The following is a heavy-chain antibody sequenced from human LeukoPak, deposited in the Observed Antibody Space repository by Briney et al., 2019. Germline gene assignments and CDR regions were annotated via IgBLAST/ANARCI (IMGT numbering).Heavy chain of an antibody. D-gene: IGHD3-10*01. J-gene: IGHJ4*02. CDR3: ARAPPYYYGSGNLDY. Sequence: PGGSPRLSCAASGFTFSSYGMHWVRQAPGKGLEWVAVIWYDGSNKYYADSVKGRFTISRDNSKNTLYLQMNSLRAEDTAVYYCARAPPYYYGSGNLDYWGQGTLVTVSS. CDR2: IWYDGSNK. CDR1: GFTFSSYG. V-gene: IGHV3-33*01.